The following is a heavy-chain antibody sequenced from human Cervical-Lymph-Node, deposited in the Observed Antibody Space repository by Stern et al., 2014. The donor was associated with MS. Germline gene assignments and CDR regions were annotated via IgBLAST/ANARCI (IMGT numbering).Heavy chain of an antibody. J-gene: IGHJ4*02. Sequence: VQLVESGGAVVQPGRSLRLSCAASGFTFSSYGMHWVRQAPGKGLEWVTVISYDGNHKYYAASVKCRFTISRYNSKNTLHLQMNSVTPDDTAIYYCARDYEDTSMLFDHWGQGTLVTVSS. CDR3: ARDYEDTSMLFDH. CDR2: ISYDGNHK. D-gene: IGHD2-8*01. CDR1: GFTFSSYG. V-gene: IGHV3-30*03.